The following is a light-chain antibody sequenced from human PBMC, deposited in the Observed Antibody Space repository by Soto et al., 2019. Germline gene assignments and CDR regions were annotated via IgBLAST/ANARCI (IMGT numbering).Light chain of an antibody. CDR1: QYVHTS. Sequence: EIVMTQSPGSLSVSPGERVTVSCRASQYVHTSLAWYQQKSGQAPRLLIYGASIRAPGVAVRFSGSGSGTEFPIAIDSLQSEDSAVYSCQQYNQWPPTWTFGQGTKVEI. CDR3: QQYNQWPPTWT. J-gene: IGKJ1*01. V-gene: IGKV3-15*01. CDR2: GAS.